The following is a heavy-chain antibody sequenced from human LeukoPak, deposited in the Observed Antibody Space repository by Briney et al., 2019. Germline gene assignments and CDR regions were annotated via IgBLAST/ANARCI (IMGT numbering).Heavy chain of an antibody. CDR3: AREVFCAGDCYPGYFDF. J-gene: IGHJ4*02. CDR2: IYSGGTT. CDR1: GFSVRSNY. Sequence: GGSLRLSCAASGFSVRSNYMGWVRQAPGKGLEWVSLIYSGGTTSYADSVRGRFTISRDNSKKMLYLQMHSLGAEDTAVYYCAREVFCAGDCYPGYFDFWGQGTLVTVSS. D-gene: IGHD2-21*02. V-gene: IGHV3-66*01.